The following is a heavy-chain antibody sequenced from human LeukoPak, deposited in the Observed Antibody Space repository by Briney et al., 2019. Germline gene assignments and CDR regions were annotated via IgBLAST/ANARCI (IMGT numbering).Heavy chain of an antibody. D-gene: IGHD3-10*01. CDR1: GFTVSNDY. J-gene: IGHJ5*02. Sequence: GGSLRLSCAASGFTVSNDYMAWVRQAPGRGLEWVPLIYGDGTTFYTDSVKSRFTISRETFKTTLYLQMSTLRPEDPALYYCARDRAGAQSWVASDRGGEGSLVSVSS. CDR3: ARDRAGAQSWVASDR. V-gene: IGHV3-66*02. CDR2: IYGDGTT.